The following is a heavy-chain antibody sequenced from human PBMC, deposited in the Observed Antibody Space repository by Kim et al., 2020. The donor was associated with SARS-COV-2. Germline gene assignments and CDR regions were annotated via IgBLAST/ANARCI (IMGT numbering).Heavy chain of an antibody. CDR3: ASQIAGSGY. D-gene: IGHD3-10*01. V-gene: IGHV3-74*01. Sequence: GTDTGYADSVKGRFTNSRDNAKNTLYLQMNSLRAEDTAVYYCASQIAGSGYWGQGTLVTVSS. CDR2: GTDT. J-gene: IGHJ4*02.